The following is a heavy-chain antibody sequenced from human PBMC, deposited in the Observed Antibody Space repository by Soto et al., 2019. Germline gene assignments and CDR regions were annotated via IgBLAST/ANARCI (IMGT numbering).Heavy chain of an antibody. CDR3: ERDLTGINWFDP. CDR1: GGSISGYY. Sequence: SETLSLTCTVSGGSISGYYWSWIRQPPGKGLEWIGYIYYSGSTNYNPSLKSRVTISVDTSKNQFSLKLSSVTAADTAVYYCERDLTGINWFDPWGQGTLVTVSS. CDR2: IYYSGST. V-gene: IGHV4-59*01. J-gene: IGHJ5*02.